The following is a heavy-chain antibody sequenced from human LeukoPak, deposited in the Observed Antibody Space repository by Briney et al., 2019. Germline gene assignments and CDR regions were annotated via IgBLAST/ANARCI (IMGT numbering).Heavy chain of an antibody. CDR1: GLTFSSYS. CDR2: ISSSSSYI. Sequence: GGSLRLSCAASGLTFSSYSMNWVRKAPGKGLEWVSSISSSSSYIYYADSVKGRFTISRDNAKNSLYLQMNSLRAEDTAVYYCARGISMTHPPGYWGQGTLVTVSS. J-gene: IGHJ4*02. D-gene: IGHD2-21*01. CDR3: ARGISMTHPPGY. V-gene: IGHV3-21*01.